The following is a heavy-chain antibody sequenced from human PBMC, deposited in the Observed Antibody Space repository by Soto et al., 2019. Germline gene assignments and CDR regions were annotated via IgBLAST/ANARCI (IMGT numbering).Heavy chain of an antibody. CDR2: IDPDDSYT. J-gene: IGHJ4*02. CDR1: GYSFTNYW. Sequence: GESLKISCKGSGYSFTNYWINWVRQMPGKGLEWMGRIDPDDSYTNYSPSFQGHVTISVDKSISTAYLQWSSLQASDTAIYYCARLPPPTYCSGSTCSGYWGQRTLVTVSS. CDR3: ARLPPPTYCSGSTCSGY. D-gene: IGHD2-15*01. V-gene: IGHV5-10-1*01.